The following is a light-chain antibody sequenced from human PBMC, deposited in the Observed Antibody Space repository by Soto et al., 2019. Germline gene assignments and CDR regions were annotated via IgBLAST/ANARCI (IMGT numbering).Light chain of an antibody. CDR2: GAS. Sequence: EFVLTQSPGTLSLCPGERATLSCRASQSVSSSYLAWYPQKPGQAPRLLIDGASSRATGIPDRFRGSGSGTAFTITISRLEPEGDAGDYCQLYKTFGQGSNVDIK. J-gene: IGKJ1*01. V-gene: IGKV3-20*01. CDR1: QSVSSSY. CDR3: QLYKT.